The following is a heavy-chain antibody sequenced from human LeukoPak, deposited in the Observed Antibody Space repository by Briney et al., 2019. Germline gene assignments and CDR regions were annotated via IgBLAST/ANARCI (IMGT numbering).Heavy chain of an antibody. CDR3: ARDHSSSYFDY. D-gene: IGHD6-13*01. Sequence: PGGSLRLSCAASGLTFSSYAMHWVRQAPGKGLEWVSYISSSSSTIYYADSVKGRFTISRDNAKNSLYLQMNSLRAEDTAVYYCARDHSSSYFDYWGQGTLVTVSS. V-gene: IGHV3-48*04. J-gene: IGHJ4*02. CDR2: ISSSSSTI. CDR1: GLTFSSYA.